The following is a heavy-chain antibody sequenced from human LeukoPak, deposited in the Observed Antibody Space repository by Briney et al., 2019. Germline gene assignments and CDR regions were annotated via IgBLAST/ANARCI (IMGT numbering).Heavy chain of an antibody. D-gene: IGHD3-10*01. CDR2: IYYSGST. V-gene: IGHV4-59*01. Sequence: PSETLSLTCAVPGGSISSYYWTWIRQPPGKGLEWLGYIYYSGSTNYNPSLKSRVTISLDTSKNQFSLKLSSVTAADTAIYYCARARDSGSTYFDNWGQGTLVTVSS. J-gene: IGHJ4*02. CDR3: ARARDSGSTYFDN. CDR1: GGSISSYY.